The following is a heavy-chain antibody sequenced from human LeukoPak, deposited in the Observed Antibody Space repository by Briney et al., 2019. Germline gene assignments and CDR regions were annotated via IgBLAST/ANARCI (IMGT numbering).Heavy chain of an antibody. D-gene: IGHD1-26*01. CDR1: GFTFSDHY. CDR2: TRNKANSYIT. J-gene: IGHJ3*02. Sequence: GGSLRLSCAASGFTFSDHYMDWVRQAPGKGLEWVGRTRNKANSYITEYAASVEGRFTISRDNSKNSLYLQMNSLKTEDTAVYYCARDKWEPRYAFDIWGQGTMVTVSS. V-gene: IGHV3-72*01. CDR3: ARDKWEPRYAFDI.